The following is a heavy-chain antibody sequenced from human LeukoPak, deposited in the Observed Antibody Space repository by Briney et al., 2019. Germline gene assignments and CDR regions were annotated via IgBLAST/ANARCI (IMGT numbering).Heavy chain of an antibody. D-gene: IGHD6-13*01. CDR3: AKDFGSPAGKSDY. V-gene: IGHV3-23*01. CDR2: ISGSGGST. Sequence: GGSLRLSCAASGFSFSNYWMHWVRQAPGKGLEWVSAISGSGGSTYYADSVKGRFTISRDNSKNTLYLQMNSLRAEDTAVYYCAKDFGSPAGKSDYWGQGTLVTVSS. CDR1: GFSFSNYW. J-gene: IGHJ4*02.